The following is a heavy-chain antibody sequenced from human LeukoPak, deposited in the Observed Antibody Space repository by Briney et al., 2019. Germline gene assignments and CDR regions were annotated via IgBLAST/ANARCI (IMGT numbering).Heavy chain of an antibody. Sequence: GECLKISCKGSGYTFTSYWIGWVRQMPGKGLVWMGIIYPGDSDTRYGPSFQGQVTISVDKSISTAYLQWSSLKASDTAMYYCARAADGYKYFDYWGQGTLVTVS. V-gene: IGHV5-51*01. CDR1: GYTFTSYW. D-gene: IGHD5-24*01. CDR2: IYPGDSDT. CDR3: ARAADGYKYFDY. J-gene: IGHJ4*02.